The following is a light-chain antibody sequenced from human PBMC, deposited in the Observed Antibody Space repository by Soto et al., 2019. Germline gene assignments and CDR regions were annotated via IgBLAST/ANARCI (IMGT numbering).Light chain of an antibody. CDR2: DAS. J-gene: IGKJ1*01. CDR3: QQRSNWPT. CDR1: QSVSSY. Sequence: VLTQSPATLSFSPGERATLSCRASQSVSSYLVWYQQKPGQAPRLLIYDASNRATGIPARFSGSGSGTDFTLTISSLEPEDFAVYYCQQRSNWPTSGQGTKVDIK. V-gene: IGKV3-11*01.